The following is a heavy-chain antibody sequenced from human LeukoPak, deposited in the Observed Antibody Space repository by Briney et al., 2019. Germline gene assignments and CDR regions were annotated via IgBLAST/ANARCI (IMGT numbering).Heavy chain of an antibody. D-gene: IGHD2-15*01. V-gene: IGHV3-48*03. Sequence: PGGSLRLSCAASGFTFSSYEMNWVRQAPGKGLEWVSYISSSGSTIYYADSVKGRFTISRDNAKNSLYLQMNSLRAEDTAVYYCARDGLYCSGGSCFDLVDYWGQGTLVTVSS. CDR2: ISSSGSTI. CDR1: GFTFSSYE. J-gene: IGHJ4*02. CDR3: ARDGLYCSGGSCFDLVDY.